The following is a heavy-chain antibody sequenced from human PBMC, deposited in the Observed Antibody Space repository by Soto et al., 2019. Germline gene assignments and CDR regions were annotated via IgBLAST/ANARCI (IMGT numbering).Heavy chain of an antibody. J-gene: IGHJ5*02. D-gene: IGHD3-22*01. Sequence: QLQLQESGSGLVKPSQTLSLTCAVSGGSISSGGYSWSWIRQPPGKGLEWIGYIYHSGSTYYNPSLKSRVTISVDRSKNQFSLKLSSVTAADTAVYYCAREDTGDSSGSPGYNWFDPWGQGTLVTVSS. CDR3: AREDTGDSSGSPGYNWFDP. CDR2: IYHSGST. V-gene: IGHV4-30-2*01. CDR1: GGSISSGGYS.